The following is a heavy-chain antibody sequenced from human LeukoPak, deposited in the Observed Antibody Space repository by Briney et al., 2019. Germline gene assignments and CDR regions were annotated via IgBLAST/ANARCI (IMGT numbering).Heavy chain of an antibody. CDR3: ARVCGYCSGGSCYSEYYGMDV. V-gene: IGHV4-61*01. D-gene: IGHD2-15*01. Sequence: KSSETLSLTCTVSGGSVSSGSYYWSWIRQPPGKGLEWIGYIYYSGSTNYNPSLKSRVTMSVDTSKNQFSLKLSSVTAADTAVYYCARVCGYCSGGSCYSEYYGMDVWGQGTTVTVSS. CDR2: IYYSGST. J-gene: IGHJ6*02. CDR1: GGSVSSGSYY.